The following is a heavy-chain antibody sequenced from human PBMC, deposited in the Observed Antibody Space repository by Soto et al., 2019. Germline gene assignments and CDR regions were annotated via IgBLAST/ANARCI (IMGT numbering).Heavy chain of an antibody. Sequence: GGSLRLSCAASGFTFSSYGMHWVRQAPGKGLEWVAVISYDGSNKYYADSVKGRFTISRDNSKNTLYLQMNSLRAEDTAVYYCAKIYHYGSGTYYYGMDVWGQGTTVTVSS. D-gene: IGHD3-10*01. CDR1: GFTFSSYG. CDR3: AKIYHYGSGTYYYGMDV. J-gene: IGHJ6*02. CDR2: ISYDGSNK. V-gene: IGHV3-30*18.